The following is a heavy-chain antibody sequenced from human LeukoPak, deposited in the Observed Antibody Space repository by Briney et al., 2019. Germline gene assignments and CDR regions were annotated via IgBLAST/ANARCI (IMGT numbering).Heavy chain of an antibody. D-gene: IGHD3-16*02. CDR1: GFTFSSHA. CDR2: ISGSGGGT. CDR3: AKSLESMITFGGVIVTFDY. J-gene: IGHJ4*02. V-gene: IGHV3-23*01. Sequence: GGSLRLSCAASGFTFSSHAMSWVRQAPGKGLEWVSGISGSGGGTYYADSVKGRFTISRDNSKNTLYLQMNSLRAEDTAVYYCAKSLESMITFGGVIVTFDYWGPGTLVTVSS.